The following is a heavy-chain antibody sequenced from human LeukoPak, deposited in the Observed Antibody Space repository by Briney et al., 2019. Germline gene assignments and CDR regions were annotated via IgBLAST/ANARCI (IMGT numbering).Heavy chain of an antibody. V-gene: IGHV3-20*01. J-gene: IGHJ5*02. CDR2: INWNGGST. CDR3: ARDREEWLSWFDP. Sequence: GGSLRPSCAASGFTFDDYGMSWVRQAPGKGLEWASGINWNGGSTGYADSVKGRFTISRDNAKNSLYLQVNSLRAEDTALYHCARDREEWLSWFDPWGQGTLVTVSS. D-gene: IGHD3-3*01. CDR1: GFTFDDYG.